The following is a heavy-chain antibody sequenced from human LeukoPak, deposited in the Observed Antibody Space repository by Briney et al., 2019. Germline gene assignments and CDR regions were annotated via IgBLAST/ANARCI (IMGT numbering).Heavy chain of an antibody. J-gene: IGHJ4*02. V-gene: IGHV1-2*02. CDR1: GYTFTGYY. CDR3: ARDSSIVGAMGIDY. Sequence: GASVKVSCKASGYTFTGYYMHWVRQAPGQGLEWMGWINPNSDGTNYAQKFQGRVTMTRDTSISTAYMELGRLRSDDTAVYYCARDSSIVGAMGIDYWGQGTLVTVSS. CDR2: INPNSDGT. D-gene: IGHD1-26*01.